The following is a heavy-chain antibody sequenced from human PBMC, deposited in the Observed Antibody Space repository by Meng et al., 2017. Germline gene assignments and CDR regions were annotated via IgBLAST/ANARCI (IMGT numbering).Heavy chain of an antibody. Sequence: QWRLGPAGEEVKKPGSWLKVSCKASGGTFSSDAISWVRPAPGQGLEWLGGIIPIFGTANYAQKFQGRVTITADESTSTAYMELSSLRSEDTAVYYCARESWFDPWGQGTLVTVSS. CDR2: IIPIFGTA. CDR3: ARESWFDP. J-gene: IGHJ5*02. CDR1: GGTFSSDA. V-gene: IGHV1-69*01.